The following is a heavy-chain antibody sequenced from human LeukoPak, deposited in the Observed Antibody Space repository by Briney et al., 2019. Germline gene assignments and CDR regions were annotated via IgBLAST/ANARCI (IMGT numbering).Heavy chain of an antibody. CDR1: GYTFTNYG. Sequence: GASVKVSCKASGYTFTNYGISWVRQAPGQGLEWMGWISAHNGNIKYAQNLQGRVTMTTDTSTSTAYMELRSLRSDDTAVYYCARDLFVVALDYWGQGTLVTVSS. CDR3: ARDLFVVALDY. J-gene: IGHJ4*02. V-gene: IGHV1-18*01. D-gene: IGHD2-15*01. CDR2: ISAHNGNI.